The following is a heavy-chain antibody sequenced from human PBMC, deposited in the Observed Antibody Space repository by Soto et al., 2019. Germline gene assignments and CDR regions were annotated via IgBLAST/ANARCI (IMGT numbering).Heavy chain of an antibody. J-gene: IGHJ4*02. Sequence: SETLSLTCTVSGASVSSGYHYWTWIRQRPGKGLEWIGYIFDSGSTYYNPSLKSRAFISADTSQNHFSLSLHSVTPADTAVYYCARGGRYSYLFDFWGQATLVTVSS. CDR3: ARGGRYSYLFDF. D-gene: IGHD5-18*01. V-gene: IGHV4-31*03. CDR1: GASVSSGYHY. CDR2: IFDSGST.